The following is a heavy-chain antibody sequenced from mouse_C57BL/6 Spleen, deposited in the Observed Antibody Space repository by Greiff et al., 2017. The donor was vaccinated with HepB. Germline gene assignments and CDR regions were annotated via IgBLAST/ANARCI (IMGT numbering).Heavy chain of an antibody. CDR3: TYDSPFAY. CDR2: IDPENGDT. V-gene: IGHV14-4*01. CDR1: GFNIKDDY. D-gene: IGHD2-4*01. J-gene: IGHJ3*01. Sequence: VQLQQSGAELVRPGASVKLSCTASGFNIKDDYMHWVKQRPEQGLEWIGWIDPENGDTEYASKFQGKATITADTSSNTAYLQLSSLTSEDTAVYYCTYDSPFAYWGQGTLVTVSA.